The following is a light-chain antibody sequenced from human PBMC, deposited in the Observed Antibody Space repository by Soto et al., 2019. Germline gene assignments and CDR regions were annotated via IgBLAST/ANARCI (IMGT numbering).Light chain of an antibody. J-gene: IGKJ1*01. CDR2: KAS. Sequence: DIQMTQSPSTLSASVGDRVTITCRASQSIGSWLAGYQQKPGKAPKLLIYKASSLESGVPSRFSGSGSVTEFTLTISSLQPDYCASYYCQHYGSYSPWTVGQGTKVEIK. CDR3: QHYGSYSPWT. CDR1: QSIGSW. V-gene: IGKV1-5*03.